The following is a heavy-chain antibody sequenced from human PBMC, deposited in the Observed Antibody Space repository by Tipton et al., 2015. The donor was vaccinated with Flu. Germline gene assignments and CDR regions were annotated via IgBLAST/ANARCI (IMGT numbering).Heavy chain of an antibody. CDR1: GGSISSFY. D-gene: IGHD3-10*01. Sequence: TLSLTCTVSGGSISSFYWSWIRQPAGKGLEGIGRIYASGSTSYNPSLKSRVTMSVDTSKNQFSLKLSSVTAADTAVYYCARGSGSGTYMIFYFWGQGTLVTVSS. V-gene: IGHV4-4*07. J-gene: IGHJ4*02. CDR2: IYASGST. CDR3: ARGSGSGTYMIFYF.